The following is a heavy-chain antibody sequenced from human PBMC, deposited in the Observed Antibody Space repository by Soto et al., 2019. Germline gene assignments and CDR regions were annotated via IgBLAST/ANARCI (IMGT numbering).Heavy chain of an antibody. D-gene: IGHD4-17*01. CDR1: GFTFAYYG. CDR2: ISYDGTEK. V-gene: IGHV3-30*18. CDR3: AKAYATTDIDS. J-gene: IGHJ4*02. Sequence: QVQLVESGGGVVQPGRSLRLSCAASGFTFAYYGMHWVRQAPGKGLEWVAVISYDGTEKYYEDSVKGRFTISRDNTKNMLHLQMNRLSDDETAVYFGAKAYATTDIDSWGQGTLVTVSS.